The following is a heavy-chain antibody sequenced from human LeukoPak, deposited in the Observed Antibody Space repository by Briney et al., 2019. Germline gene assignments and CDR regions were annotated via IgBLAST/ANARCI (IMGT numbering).Heavy chain of an antibody. CDR1: GFTFDDYA. CDR3: AKVLFRGSPSGAFDI. CDR2: ISWNSGSI. V-gene: IGHV3-9*01. Sequence: GRSLRLSCAASGFTFDDYAMHWVRQAPGKGLEWVSGISWNSGSIGYADSVKGRFTISRDNAKNSLYLQMNSLRAEDTALYNCAKVLFRGSPSGAFDIWGQGTMVTVSS. J-gene: IGHJ3*02. D-gene: IGHD3-10*01.